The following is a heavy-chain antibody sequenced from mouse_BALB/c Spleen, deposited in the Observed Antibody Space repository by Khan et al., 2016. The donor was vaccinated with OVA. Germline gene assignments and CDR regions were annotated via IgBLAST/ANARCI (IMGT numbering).Heavy chain of an antibody. V-gene: IGHV1-77*01. Sequence: QVQLQQSGPELVKPGASVKMSCKASGYTFTDYIMSWVKQRTGQGLEWIGEIYPGSGSTYYNEKFKGKATLTAATSSNTAYMQLSSPTSEDSAVYFCARSPYGNSFAYWDQGTLVTVSA. CDR3: ARSPYGNSFAY. CDR2: IYPGSGST. D-gene: IGHD2-1*01. J-gene: IGHJ3*01. CDR1: GYTFTDYI.